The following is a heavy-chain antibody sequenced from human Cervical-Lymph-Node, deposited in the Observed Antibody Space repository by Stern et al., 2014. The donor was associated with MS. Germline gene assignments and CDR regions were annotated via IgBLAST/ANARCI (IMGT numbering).Heavy chain of an antibody. Sequence: VQLVESGGGLVQPGGSLKLSCAASGFTLSGSAMHWVRQSPGKGLEWLGGVSHDGSKTYYADSVQGRFIISRDNSKNTLYLQMQSLRLEDTAIYCCTRDLLWFGEFNLGGMDVWGQGTTVIVSS. CDR2: VSHDGSKT. J-gene: IGHJ6*02. V-gene: IGHV3-30*04. CDR1: GFTLSGSA. D-gene: IGHD3-10*01. CDR3: TRDLLWFGEFNLGGMDV.